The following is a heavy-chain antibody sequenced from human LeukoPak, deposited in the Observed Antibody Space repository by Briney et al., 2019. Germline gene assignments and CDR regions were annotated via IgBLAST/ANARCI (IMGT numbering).Heavy chain of an antibody. CDR1: GFTFSSYS. J-gene: IGHJ6*02. V-gene: IGHV3-21*01. Sequence: PGGSLRLSCAASGFTFSSYSMNWVRQAPGRGLEWVSSISSSSSYIYYADSVKGRFTISRDNAKNSLYLQMNSLRAEDTAVYYCARDINYYDSSGYYGKGDYYYYGMDVWGQGTTVTVSS. CDR3: ARDINYYDSSGYYGKGDYYYYGMDV. CDR2: ISSSSSYI. D-gene: IGHD3-22*01.